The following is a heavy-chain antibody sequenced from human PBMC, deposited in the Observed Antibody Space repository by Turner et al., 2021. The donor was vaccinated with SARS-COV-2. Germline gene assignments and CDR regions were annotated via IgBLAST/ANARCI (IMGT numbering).Heavy chain of an antibody. V-gene: IGHV3-53*01. CDR1: GFTVSSNY. CDR2: IYSGGST. D-gene: IGHD6-19*01. CDR3: ARGHSSGWHQSGAFDI. Sequence: EVQLVESGGGSIQPGGSLRLSCAASGFTVSSNYMGWVRQAPGKGLEWVSVIYSGGSTYYADSVKGRFTISRDNSKNTLYLQMNSLRAEDTAVYYCARGHSSGWHQSGAFDIWGQGTMVTVSS. J-gene: IGHJ3*02.